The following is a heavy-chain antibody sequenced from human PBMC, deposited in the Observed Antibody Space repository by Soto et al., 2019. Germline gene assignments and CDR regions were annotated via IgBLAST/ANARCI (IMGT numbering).Heavy chain of an antibody. D-gene: IGHD6-19*01. Sequence: ASVKVSCKASGYTFTSYAMHWVRQAPGQRLEWMGWINAGNGNTKYSQKFQGRVTITRDTSASTAYMELSSLRAEDTAVYYCVKDSGYSSGWYKGDTYYFAYWGQGTLVTVSS. CDR1: GYTFTSYA. CDR3: VKDSGYSSGWYKGDTYYFAY. V-gene: IGHV1-3*01. J-gene: IGHJ4*02. CDR2: INAGNGNT.